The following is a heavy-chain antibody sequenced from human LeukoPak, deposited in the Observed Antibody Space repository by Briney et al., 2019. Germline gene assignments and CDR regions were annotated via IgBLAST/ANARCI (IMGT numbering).Heavy chain of an antibody. CDR3: ARDQSTMVRGVIITQYYFDY. Sequence: RWASVKVSCKASGGTFSSYAISWVRQAPGQGLEWMGGIIPIFGTANYAQKFQGRVTITADESTSTAYMELSSLRSEDTAVYYCARDQSTMVRGVIITQYYFDYWGQGTLVTVSS. CDR1: GGTFSSYA. CDR2: IIPIFGTA. J-gene: IGHJ4*02. V-gene: IGHV1-69*13. D-gene: IGHD3-10*01.